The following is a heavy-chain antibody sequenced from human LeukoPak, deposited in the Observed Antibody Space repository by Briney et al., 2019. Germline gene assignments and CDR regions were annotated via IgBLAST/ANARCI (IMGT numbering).Heavy chain of an antibody. CDR3: ARDPVSAYDSSLGADY. CDR1: GYTFINYG. V-gene: IGHV1-18*01. J-gene: IGHJ4*02. D-gene: IGHD3-22*01. Sequence: ASVKVSCKASGYTFINYGISWVRQAPGQGLEWMGWISAENGNTGYVENLQGRVTMTTDTSSSTVYMELRSLRPDDTAVYYCARDPVSAYDSSLGADYWGQGTLVTVSS. CDR2: ISAENGNT.